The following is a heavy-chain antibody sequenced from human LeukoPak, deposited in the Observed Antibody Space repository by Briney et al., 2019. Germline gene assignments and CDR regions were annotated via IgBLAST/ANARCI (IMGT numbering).Heavy chain of an antibody. D-gene: IGHD1-26*01. CDR1: GFTFSSYA. CDR2: ISGSGGST. V-gene: IGHV3-23*01. J-gene: IGHJ4*02. CDR3: AKVEEKWELLRAFDY. Sequence: PGGSLRLSCAASGFTFSSYAMSWVRQAPGKGLEWVSAISGSGGSTYYADSVKGRFTIPRDNSKNTLYLQMNSLRAEDTAVYYCAKVEEKWELLRAFDYWGQGTLVTVSS.